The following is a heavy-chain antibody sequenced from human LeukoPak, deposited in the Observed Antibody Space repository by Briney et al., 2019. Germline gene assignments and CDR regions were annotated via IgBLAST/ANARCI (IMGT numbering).Heavy chain of an antibody. CDR1: GYTFTSYY. Sequence: GASVKVSCKASGYTFTSYYMHWVRQAPGQGLEWMGWISAYNVNTNYAQKLQGRVTMTTDTSTSTAYMELRSLRSDDTAVYYCARDRGERDGYNSAIFDYWGQGTLVTVSS. J-gene: IGHJ4*02. CDR2: ISAYNVNT. D-gene: IGHD5-24*01. CDR3: ARDRGERDGYNSAIFDY. V-gene: IGHV1-18*04.